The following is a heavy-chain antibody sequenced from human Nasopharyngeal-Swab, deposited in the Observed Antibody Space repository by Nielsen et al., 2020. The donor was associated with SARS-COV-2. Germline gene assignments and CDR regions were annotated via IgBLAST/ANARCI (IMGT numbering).Heavy chain of an antibody. D-gene: IGHD1-1*01. Sequence: SETLSLTCTVSGVSITSQYWSWIRQPPGKGLEWIGFISHNSGTSYKPSLKSRVTMFMDTSKTQFSLRLSSVTAADTAVYYCAKEGTTGWFDPWGQGPLVTVSS. CDR3: AKEGTTGWFDP. CDR2: ISHNSGT. CDR1: GVSITSQY. J-gene: IGHJ5*02. V-gene: IGHV4-59*11.